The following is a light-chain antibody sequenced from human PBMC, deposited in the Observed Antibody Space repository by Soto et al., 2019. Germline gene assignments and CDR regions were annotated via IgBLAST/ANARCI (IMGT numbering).Light chain of an antibody. J-gene: IGLJ1*01. CDR3: AAWDDSLNAYV. Sequence: QLVLTQPPSASGTPGQRVTISCSGSSSNIGSNTVNWYQQLPGTAPKLLIYNSDQRPSGVPDQFSGSKSGTSASLAISGLQSEDEADYYCAAWDDSLNAYVFGTGTKVTVL. CDR2: NSD. V-gene: IGLV1-44*01. CDR1: SSNIGSNT.